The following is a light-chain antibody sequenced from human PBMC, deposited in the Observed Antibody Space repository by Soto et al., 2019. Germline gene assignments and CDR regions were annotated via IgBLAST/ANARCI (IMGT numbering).Light chain of an antibody. CDR3: QTCGTGIRV. V-gene: IGLV4-69*01. Sequence: QPVLTQSPSASASLGASVKLTCTLSSGHSSYAIAWHQQQPEKGPRYLMKLNSDGSHSKGDGIPDRFSGSSSGAERYLTISSLQSEDEDDYYCQTCGTGIRVFGGGTKLTVL. CDR1: SGHSSYA. J-gene: IGLJ2*01. CDR2: LNSDGSH.